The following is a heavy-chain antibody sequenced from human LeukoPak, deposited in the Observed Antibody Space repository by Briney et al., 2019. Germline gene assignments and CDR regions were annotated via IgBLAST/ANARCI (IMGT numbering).Heavy chain of an antibody. D-gene: IGHD4-17*01. CDR1: GYTFTGYY. J-gene: IGHJ4*02. CDR3: ARDGVTTALPGDDY. V-gene: IGHV1-2*02. CDR2: INPNSGGT. Sequence: ASVKVSCKASGYTFTGYYMHWVRQAPGQGLEWMGWINPNSGGTNYAQKFQGRVTMTRDTSISTAYMELSRLRSDDTAVYYCARDGVTTALPGDDYWGQGTLVTVSS.